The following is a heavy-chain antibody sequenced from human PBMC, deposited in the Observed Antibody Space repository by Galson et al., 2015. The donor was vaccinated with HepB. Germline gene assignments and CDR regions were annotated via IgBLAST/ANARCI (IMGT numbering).Heavy chain of an antibody. V-gene: IGHV3-21*01. CDR2: ISSSSSYI. CDR3: ASGYCSSTSCYLYYFDY. J-gene: IGHJ4*02. Sequence: SLRLSCAASGFTFSSYSMNWVRQAPGKGLEWVSSISSSSSYIYYADSVKGRFTISRDNAKNSLYLQVNSLRAGDTAVYYCASGYCSSTSCYLYYFDYWGQGTLVTASS. D-gene: IGHD2-2*01. CDR1: GFTFSSYS.